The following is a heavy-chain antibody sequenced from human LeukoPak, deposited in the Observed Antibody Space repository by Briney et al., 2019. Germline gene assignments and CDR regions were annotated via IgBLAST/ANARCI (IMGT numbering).Heavy chain of an antibody. CDR3: ARDLGSSSWTREDWYDP. CDR2: ISSSGSTI. J-gene: IGHJ5*02. CDR1: GFTFSDYY. V-gene: IGHV3-11*01. Sequence: GGSLRLSCAASGFTFSDYYMSWIRQAPGKGLEWVSYISSSGSTIYYADSVKGRFTISRDNAKNSLYLQMNSLRAEDTAVYYCARDLGSSSWTREDWYDPWGQGTLVTASS. D-gene: IGHD6-13*01.